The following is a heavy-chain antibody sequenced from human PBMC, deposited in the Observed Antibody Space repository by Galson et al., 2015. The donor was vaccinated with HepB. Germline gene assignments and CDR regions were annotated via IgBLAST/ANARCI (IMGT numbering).Heavy chain of an antibody. CDR2: IKQDGSEE. D-gene: IGHD4-17*01. CDR3: ARASYGDWGSDAFDI. CDR1: GFTFSNYW. V-gene: IGHV3-7*01. Sequence: SLRLSCAASGFTFSNYWMNWVRQAPGKGLEWVANIKQDGSEEHYVESVEGRFTISSDNAKNSVDLQMSSLRAEDTAVYYCARASYGDWGSDAFDIWGQGTMVTVSS. J-gene: IGHJ3*02.